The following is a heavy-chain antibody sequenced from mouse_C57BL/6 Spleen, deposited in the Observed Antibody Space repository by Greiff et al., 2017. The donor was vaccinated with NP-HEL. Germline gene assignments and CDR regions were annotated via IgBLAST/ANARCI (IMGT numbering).Heavy chain of an antibody. Sequence: EVQLQESGPGLVKPSQSLSLTCSVTGYSITSGYYWNWIRQFPGNKLEWMGYISYDGSNNYNPSLKNRISITRDTSKNQFFLKLNSVTTEDTATYYCARDSGSNYGFDYWGQGTTLTVSS. J-gene: IGHJ2*01. CDR1: GYSITSGYY. D-gene: IGHD2-5*01. V-gene: IGHV3-6*01. CDR3: ARDSGSNYGFDY. CDR2: ISYDGSN.